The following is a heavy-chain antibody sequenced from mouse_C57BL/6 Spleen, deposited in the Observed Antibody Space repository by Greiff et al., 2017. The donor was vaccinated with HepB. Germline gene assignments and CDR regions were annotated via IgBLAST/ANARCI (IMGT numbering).Heavy chain of an antibody. CDR2: IYPRDGST. V-gene: IGHV1-78*01. D-gene: IGHD3-2*02. Sequence: VQLQQSDAELVKPGASVKISCKVSGYTFTDHTIHWMKQRPEQGLEWIGYIYPRDGSTKYNEKFKGKARLTADKSSSTAYMQLNSLTSEDSAVYFCARDPRQLSGAMDYWGQGTSVTVSS. CDR1: GYTFTDHT. J-gene: IGHJ4*01. CDR3: ARDPRQLSGAMDY.